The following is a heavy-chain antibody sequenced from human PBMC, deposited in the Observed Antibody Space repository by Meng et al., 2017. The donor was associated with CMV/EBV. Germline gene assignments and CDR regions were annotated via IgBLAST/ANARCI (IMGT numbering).Heavy chain of an antibody. CDR2: IRYDGSNK. CDR1: GFTFSSYG. D-gene: IGHD6-13*01. CDR3: AKDPPPVLLIAAAGTPSYGMDV. V-gene: IGHV3-30*02. Sequence: GESLKISCAASGFTFSSYGMHWVRQAPGKGLEWVAFIRYDGSNKYYADSVKSRFTISRDNSKNTLYLQMNSLRAEDTAVYYCAKDPPPVLLIAAAGTPSYGMDVWGQGTTVTVSS. J-gene: IGHJ6*02.